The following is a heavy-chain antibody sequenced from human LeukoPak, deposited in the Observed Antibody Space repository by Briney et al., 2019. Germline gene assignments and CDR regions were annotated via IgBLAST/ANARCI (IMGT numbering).Heavy chain of an antibody. J-gene: IGHJ6*03. D-gene: IGHD5-12*01. V-gene: IGHV4-4*07. CDR3: ARGGRDSGYDSEPTYYYYYYYMDV. Sequence: SETLSLTCTVSGGSISSYYWSWIRQPAGKGLEWIGRIYTSGSTNYNPSLKSRVTMSVDTSKNQFSLKLSSVTAADTAVYYCARGGRDSGYDSEPTYYYYYYYMDVWGKGTTVTVSS. CDR2: IYTSGST. CDR1: GGSISSYY.